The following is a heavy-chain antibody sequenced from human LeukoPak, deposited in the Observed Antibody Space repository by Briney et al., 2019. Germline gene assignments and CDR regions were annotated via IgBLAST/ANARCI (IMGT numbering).Heavy chain of an antibody. CDR1: GGSISSSSYF. CDR2: IYYSGST. CDR3: AVYIAARQRFDY. Sequence: SETLSLTCTVSGGSISSSSYFWGWIRQPPGKGLEWIGTIYYSGSTYYNPSLKSRVTISVDTSKNQFSLKLSSVTAADTAVYYCAVYIAARQRFDYWGQGTLVTVSS. D-gene: IGHD6-6*01. V-gene: IGHV4-39*07. J-gene: IGHJ4*02.